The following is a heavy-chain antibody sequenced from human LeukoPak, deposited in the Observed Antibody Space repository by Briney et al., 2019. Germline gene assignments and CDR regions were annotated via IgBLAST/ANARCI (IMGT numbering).Heavy chain of an antibody. J-gene: IGHJ4*02. CDR1: GYTFTVYH. V-gene: IGHV1-46*01. Sequence: ASVKVSCKASGYTFTVYHMHWVRHAPGQGLEWMAIINPSDGSTTYAQKFQGRVSITRDMSTSTIYMELSSLRSDDTAVYYCARSVTIFGVATLGYWGQGTPVTVSS. CDR3: ARSVTIFGVATLGY. D-gene: IGHD3-3*01. CDR2: INPSDGST.